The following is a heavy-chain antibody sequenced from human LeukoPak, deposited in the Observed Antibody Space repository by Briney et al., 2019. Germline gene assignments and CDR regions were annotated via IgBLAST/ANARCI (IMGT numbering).Heavy chain of an antibody. V-gene: IGHV4-39*07. J-gene: IGHJ4*02. CDR3: ARDPDYDILTGYSNFDY. D-gene: IGHD3-9*01. Sequence: SETLSLTCTVSGGSISSSSYYWGWIRQPPGKGLEWIGSIYYSGSTYYNPSLKSRVTISVDTSKNQFSLKLSSVTAADTAVYYCARDPDYDILTGYSNFDYWGQGTLVTVSS. CDR2: IYYSGST. CDR1: GGSISSSSYY.